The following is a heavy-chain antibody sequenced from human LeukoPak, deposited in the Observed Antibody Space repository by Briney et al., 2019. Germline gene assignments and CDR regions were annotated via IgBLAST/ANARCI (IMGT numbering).Heavy chain of an antibody. CDR2: IYYSGST. CDR3: ASLTTADAFDI. Sequence: SETLSLTCTVSGGSISSSSYYWGWIRQPPGKGLEWIGNIYYSGSTYYNPSLKSRFTISVDTSKNQFSLKLSSVTAADTAVYYCASLTTADAFDIWGQGTMVTVSS. CDR1: GGSISSSSYY. D-gene: IGHD3-22*01. J-gene: IGHJ3*02. V-gene: IGHV4-39*07.